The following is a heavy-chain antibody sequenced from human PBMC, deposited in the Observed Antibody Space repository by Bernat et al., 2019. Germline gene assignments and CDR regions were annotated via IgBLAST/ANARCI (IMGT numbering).Heavy chain of an antibody. CDR3: ARRRAVPMYYFDY. CDR1: GGSISSGGYY. CDR2: IYYSGST. D-gene: IGHD3-10*02. Sequence: QVQLQESDPGLVKPSQTLSLTCTVSGGSISSGGYYWSWIRQHPGKGLEWIGYIYYSGSTYYNPSLKSRVTISVDTSKNQFSLKLSSVTAADTAVYYCARRRAVPMYYFDYWGQGTLVTVSS. J-gene: IGHJ4*02. V-gene: IGHV4-31*03.